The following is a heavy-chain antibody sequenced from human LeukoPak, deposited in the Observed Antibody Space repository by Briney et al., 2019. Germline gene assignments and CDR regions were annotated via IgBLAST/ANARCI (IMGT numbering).Heavy chain of an antibody. CDR1: GGSISSYY. Sequence: SETLSLTCTVSGGSISSYYWSWIRQPPGKGLEWIGYIYYSGSTNYNPSLKSRVTISVDTSKNQFSLKLSSVTAADTAVYYCARDRPYYYDSSGYYPTTFFDYWGQGTLVTVSS. V-gene: IGHV4-59*01. D-gene: IGHD3-22*01. CDR3: ARDRPYYYDSSGYYPTTFFDY. CDR2: IYYSGST. J-gene: IGHJ4*02.